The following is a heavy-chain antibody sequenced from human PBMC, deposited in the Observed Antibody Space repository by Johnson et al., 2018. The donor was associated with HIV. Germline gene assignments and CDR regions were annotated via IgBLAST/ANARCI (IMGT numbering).Heavy chain of an antibody. CDR2: INGDGSRT. D-gene: IGHD1-1*01. Sequence: MLLVESGGGVVQPGGSLRLSCGASGFTFSDHWMQWVRQAPGKGLVWVSRINGDGSRTSYADSVQGRFTIARDNAKNTIYLQMNSLRAEDTAMYYCARDGTETGPDDAFDIWGQGTMVTVSS. V-gene: IGHV3-74*01. J-gene: IGHJ3*02. CDR3: ARDGTETGPDDAFDI. CDR1: GFTFSDHW.